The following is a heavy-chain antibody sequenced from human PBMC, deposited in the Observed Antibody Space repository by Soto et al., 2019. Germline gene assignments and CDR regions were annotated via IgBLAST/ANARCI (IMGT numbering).Heavy chain of an antibody. CDR2: ISSSSSYI. V-gene: IGHV3-21*01. CDR3: ARGDSSGYGYYFDY. Sequence: EVQLVESGGGLVKPGGSLRLSCAASGFTFSSYSMNWVRQAPGKGLEWVSSISSSSSYIYYADSVKGRFTISRDNAKNSLYLQMNSLRAEDTAVYYCARGDSSGYGYYFDYWGQGTLVTVSS. D-gene: IGHD3-22*01. CDR1: GFTFSSYS. J-gene: IGHJ4*02.